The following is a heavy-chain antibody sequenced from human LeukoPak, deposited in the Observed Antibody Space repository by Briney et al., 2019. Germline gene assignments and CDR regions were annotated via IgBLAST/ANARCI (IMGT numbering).Heavy chain of an antibody. J-gene: IGHJ4*02. V-gene: IGHV3-33*01. D-gene: IGHD6-19*01. Sequence: GRSLRLSCAASGFTFSSYGMHWVRQAPGKGLEWVAVIWYDGSNKYYANSVKGRLTISRDNSKNTLYLQMNSLRAEDTAVYYCARDSSSGWDGPFDYWGQGTLVTVSS. CDR3: ARDSSSGWDGPFDY. CDR2: IWYDGSNK. CDR1: GFTFSSYG.